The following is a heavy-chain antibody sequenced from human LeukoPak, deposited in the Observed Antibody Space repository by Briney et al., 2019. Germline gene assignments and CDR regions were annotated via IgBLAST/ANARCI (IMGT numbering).Heavy chain of an antibody. D-gene: IGHD5-12*01. CDR3: VKVGDSGYGEYYQH. CDR2: ISSAGGTT. CDR1: GFTFRDYP. Sequence: GGSLRLSCSASGFTFRDYPIHWVRQAPGEGLQYVPAISSAGGTTYYADSVRGRFTISRDNSKNTLYLQMSSLRAEDTALYYCVKVGDSGYGEYYQHWDQGTLVTVSS. V-gene: IGHV3-64D*06. J-gene: IGHJ1*01.